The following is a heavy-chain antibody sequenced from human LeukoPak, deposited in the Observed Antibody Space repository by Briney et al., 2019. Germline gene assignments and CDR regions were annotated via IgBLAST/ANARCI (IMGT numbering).Heavy chain of an antibody. V-gene: IGHV5-51*01. D-gene: IGHD6-19*01. CDR3: VRLFPLLFSSHWASNWFDP. CDR1: GYSFTSFW. Sequence: GESLKISCKGSGYSFTSFWIGWVRQVPGKGLEWMGIIYPGDSDTTYSPSFQGQITISADKSISTAYLQWSSLKASDTAPYYCVRLFPLLFSSHWASNWFDPWGQGTLVTVSS. J-gene: IGHJ5*01. CDR2: IYPGDSDT.